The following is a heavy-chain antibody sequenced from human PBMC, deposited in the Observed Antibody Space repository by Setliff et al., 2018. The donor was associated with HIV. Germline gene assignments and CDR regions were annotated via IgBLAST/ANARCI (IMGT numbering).Heavy chain of an antibody. Sequence: ASVKVSCKASGYTFTSYGISWVRQAPGQGLEWMGWISAYNGNTNYAQKLQGRVTMTTDISTSTAYMELRSLRSDDTAVYYCARGGCGGDCYGNWFDPWGQGTLVTVSS. V-gene: IGHV1-18*01. CDR3: ARGGCGGDCYGNWFDP. CDR1: GYTFTSYG. D-gene: IGHD2-21*02. J-gene: IGHJ5*02. CDR2: ISAYNGNT.